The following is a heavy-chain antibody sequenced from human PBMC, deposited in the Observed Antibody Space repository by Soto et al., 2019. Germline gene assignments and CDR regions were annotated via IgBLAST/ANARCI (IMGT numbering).Heavy chain of an antibody. CDR2: IWYDGSNK. V-gene: IGHV3-33*01. Sequence: PGGSLRLSCTASGFTFSSYGMHWVRQAPGKGLEWVAVIWYDGSNKYYADSVKGRFTISRDNSKNTLYLQMNSLRAEDTAVYYCARASGSYYKTWGGMDVWGQGTTVTVSS. J-gene: IGHJ6*02. CDR3: ARASGSYYKTWGGMDV. CDR1: GFTFSSYG. D-gene: IGHD3-10*01.